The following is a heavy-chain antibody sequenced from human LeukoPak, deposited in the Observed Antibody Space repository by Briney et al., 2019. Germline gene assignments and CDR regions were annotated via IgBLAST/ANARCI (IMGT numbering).Heavy chain of an antibody. CDR1: GGSISSYY. CDR3: ARDHRPNYDYVWGSYHYFDY. J-gene: IGHJ4*02. D-gene: IGHD3-16*02. V-gene: IGHV4-4*07. Sequence: SETLSLTCTVSGGSISSYYWSWIRQPAGKGLEWIGRIYTSGSTNYNPSLKSRVTMSVDTSKNQFSLKLSSVTAADTAVYYCARDHRPNYDYVWGSYHYFDYWGQGTLVTVSS. CDR2: IYTSGST.